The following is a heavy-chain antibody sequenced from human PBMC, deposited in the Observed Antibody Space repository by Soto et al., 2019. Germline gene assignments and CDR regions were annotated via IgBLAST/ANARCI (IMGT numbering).Heavy chain of an antibody. CDR1: GFTFSSYG. CDR3: ARDKGRSPLDY. V-gene: IGHV3-30*03. J-gene: IGHJ4*02. D-gene: IGHD2-15*01. CDR2: ISYDGSNK. Sequence: PGGSLRLSCAASGFTFSSYGMHWVRQAPGKGLEWVAVISYDGSNKYYADSVKGRFTISRDNAKNSLYLQMNSLRAEDTAVYYCARDKGRSPLDYWGKGTLVTVSS.